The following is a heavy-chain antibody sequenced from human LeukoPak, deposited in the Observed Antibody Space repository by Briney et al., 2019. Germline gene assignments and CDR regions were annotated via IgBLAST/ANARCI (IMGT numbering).Heavy chain of an antibody. J-gene: IGHJ2*01. CDR3: ARLLKYYYDSSGYGEDWYFDL. CDR1: GFSLSSSW. CDR2: INSDGSIT. V-gene: IGHV3-74*01. D-gene: IGHD3-22*01. Sequence: PGGSLRLSCAASGFSLSSSWMHWVRQAPGKGLVWVSRINSDGSITSYADSVKGRFTISRDNANNSLYLQMNSLRDEDTAVYFCARLLKYYYDSSGYGEDWYFDLWGRGTLVTVSS.